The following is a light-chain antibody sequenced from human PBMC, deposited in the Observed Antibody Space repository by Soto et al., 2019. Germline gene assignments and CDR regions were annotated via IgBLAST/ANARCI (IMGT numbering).Light chain of an antibody. V-gene: IGKV3-20*01. Sequence: EVVLTQSPGTLSLSPGERATLSCRASQSISNNYFAWYQQKPGQAPRLLIFGSSDRATGVPDRFSGSGSGSDFPLTISRLEPEDFEVDYCHQYGSSPPYIFGKGNKLAIQ. CDR2: GSS. CDR3: HQYGSSPPYI. J-gene: IGKJ2*01. CDR1: QSISNNY.